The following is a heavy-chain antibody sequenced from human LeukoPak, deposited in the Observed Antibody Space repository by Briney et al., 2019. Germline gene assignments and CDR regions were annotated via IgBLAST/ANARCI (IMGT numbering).Heavy chain of an antibody. Sequence: GGSLRLSCAASGFTFSNAWMSWVRQAPGKGLEWVGRIKSKTDGGTTDYAAPVKGRFTISRDDSKNTLYLQMNSLKPEDTAVYYCTTLGAGNWNDVPHFDYWGQGTLVTVSS. J-gene: IGHJ4*02. V-gene: IGHV3-15*01. CDR3: TTLGAGNWNDVPHFDY. CDR2: IKSKTDGGTT. CDR1: GFTFSNAW. D-gene: IGHD1-1*01.